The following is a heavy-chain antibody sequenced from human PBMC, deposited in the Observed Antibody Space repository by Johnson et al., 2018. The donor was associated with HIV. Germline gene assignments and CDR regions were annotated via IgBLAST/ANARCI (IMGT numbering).Heavy chain of an antibody. CDR1: RFTFDDYA. V-gene: IGHV3-9*01. D-gene: IGHD3-9*01. J-gene: IGHJ3*02. Sequence: VQLVESGGGLVQPGRSLRLSCAASRFTFDDYAMHWVRQAPGKGLEWVSGISWYSGSIGYADSVKGRFTISRDNAKSSLYLQMNSLRAEDTAFYYCATRKDILTGYDAFDIWGQGTMVTVSS. CDR2: ISWYSGSI. CDR3: ATRKDILTGYDAFDI.